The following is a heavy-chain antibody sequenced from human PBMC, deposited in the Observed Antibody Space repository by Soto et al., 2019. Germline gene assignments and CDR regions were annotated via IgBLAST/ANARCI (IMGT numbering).Heavy chain of an antibody. V-gene: IGHV4-4*02. D-gene: IGHD2-2*01. CDR2: IYHSGST. CDR1: GGSISSSNW. J-gene: IGHJ6*02. CDR3: GRVVGGYYYGMDV. Sequence: QVQLQESGPGLVKPSGTLSLTCAVSGGSISSSNWWSRVRQPPGKGLEWIGEIYHSGSTNYNPSLKSRVNISVDKSKKQFSLKLSAVTAADTAVYYCGRVVGGYYYGMDVWGQGTKVTVSS.